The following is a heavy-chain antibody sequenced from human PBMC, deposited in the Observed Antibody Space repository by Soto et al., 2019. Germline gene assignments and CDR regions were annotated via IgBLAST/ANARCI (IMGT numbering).Heavy chain of an antibody. J-gene: IGHJ6*01. D-gene: IGHD2-2*03. V-gene: IGHV3-30*01. CDR2: ISYDGSNK. CDR1: GFTFSSYA. Sequence: GGSLRLSCAASGFTFSSYAMHWVRQAPGKGLEWVAVISYDGSNKYYADSVKGRFTISRDNSKNTLYLQMNSLRAEDTAVYYCARDRLDSLVIPATTMAGIDVWGPG. CDR3: ARDRLDSLVIPATTMAGIDV.